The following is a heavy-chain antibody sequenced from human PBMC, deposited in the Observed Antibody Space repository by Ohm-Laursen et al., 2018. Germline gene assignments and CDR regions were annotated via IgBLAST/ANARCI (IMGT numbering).Heavy chain of an antibody. V-gene: IGHV4-39*01. CDR3: ARQGDSGRSFDY. CDR1: GCSISRSSYN. J-gene: IGHJ4*02. D-gene: IGHD3-10*01. CDR2: MYFSGNT. Sequence: SQTLSLTCSVSGCSISRSSYNWGWIRLPPGNGLEWIGIMYFSGNTYYNPPLKSRVNITVDTSKNKFSLNLSSVTAADTAVYYCARQGDSGRSFDYWGQGTLVTVSS.